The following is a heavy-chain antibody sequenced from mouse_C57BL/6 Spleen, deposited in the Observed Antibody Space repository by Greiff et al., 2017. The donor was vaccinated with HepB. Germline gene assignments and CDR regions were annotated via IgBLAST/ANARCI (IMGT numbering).Heavy chain of an antibody. D-gene: IGHD1-1*01. CDR3: ARDRRDGWFAY. J-gene: IGHJ3*01. CDR2: ISYDGSN. CDR1: GYSITSGYY. Sequence: EVQRVESGPGLVKPSQSLSLTCSVTGYSITSGYYWNWIRQFPGNKLEWMGYISYDGSNNYNPSLKNRISITRDTSKNQFFLKLNSVTTEDTATYYCARDRRDGWFAYWGQGTLVTVSA. V-gene: IGHV3-6*01.